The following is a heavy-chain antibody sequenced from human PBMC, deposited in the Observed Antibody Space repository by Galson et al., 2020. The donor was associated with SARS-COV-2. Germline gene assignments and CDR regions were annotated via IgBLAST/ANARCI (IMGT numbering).Heavy chain of an antibody. CDR1: GGSISSYY. V-gene: IGHV4-4*07. J-gene: IGHJ2*01. CDR3: ARVPHSSSWYARGYFDL. CDR2: IYTSGST. Sequence: SETLSLTCTVSGGSISSYYWSWIRQPAGKGLEWIGRIYTSGSTNYNPSLKSRVTMSVDTSKNQFSLKLSSVTAADTAVYYCARVPHSSSWYARGYFDLWGRGTLVTVSS. D-gene: IGHD6-13*01.